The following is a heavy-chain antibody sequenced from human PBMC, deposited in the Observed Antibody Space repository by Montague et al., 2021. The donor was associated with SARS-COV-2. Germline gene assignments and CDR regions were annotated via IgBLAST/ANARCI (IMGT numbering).Heavy chain of an antibody. CDR3: AKERYSSSWSDFDY. CDR1: GFTFSTYP. V-gene: IGHV3-30*04. CDR2: ISYDGSKK. J-gene: IGHJ4*02. D-gene: IGHD6-13*01. Sequence: SWSLSCAASGFTFSTYPMHWVRQAPVKGLEWLVVISYDGSKKDYSDSVKGRFTISRDNSENMLYLQMNSLRAEDTAVYYCAKERYSSSWSDFDYWGQGTVVAVSS.